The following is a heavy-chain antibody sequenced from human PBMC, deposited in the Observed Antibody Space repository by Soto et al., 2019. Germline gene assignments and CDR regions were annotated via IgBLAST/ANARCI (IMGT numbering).Heavy chain of an antibody. CDR2: IFYLGSS. J-gene: IGHJ5*02. Sequence: LSLTCTVSGDSIIGSDFYWSWVRQPPGKGLEWIGSIFYLGSSYYNPSLKSRVTMSVDTSKNQFSLRLRSVTAADTALYFCARHSLALRKNNWFDPWGQGIMVTVSS. V-gene: IGHV4-39*01. CDR3: ARHSLALRKNNWFDP. D-gene: IGHD3-3*02. CDR1: GDSIIGSDFY.